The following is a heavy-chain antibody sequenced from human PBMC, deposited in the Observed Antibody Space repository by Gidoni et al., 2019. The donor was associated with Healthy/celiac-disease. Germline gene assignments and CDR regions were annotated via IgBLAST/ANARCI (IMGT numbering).Heavy chain of an antibody. Sequence: EVQLVESGGGLVQPGGSLRLSCAAPGFTFSSYWMSWVRQAPGKGLEWVANIKQDGSEKYYGDSVKGRFTISRDNAKNSLYLQMNSLRAEDTAVYYCARDQGSGWYAHWGQGTLVTVSS. CDR2: IKQDGSEK. J-gene: IGHJ5*02. V-gene: IGHV3-7*01. CDR1: GFTFSSYW. CDR3: ARDQGSGWYAH. D-gene: IGHD6-19*01.